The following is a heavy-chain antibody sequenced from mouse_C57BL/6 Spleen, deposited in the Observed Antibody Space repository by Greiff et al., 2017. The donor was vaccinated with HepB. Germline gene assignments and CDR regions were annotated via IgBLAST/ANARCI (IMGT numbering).Heavy chain of an antibody. CDR3: ARGGLRPYYAMDY. CDR2: IYPGDGDT. Sequence: VQLQQSGPELVKPGASVKISCKASGYAFSSSWMNWVKQRPGKGLEWIGRIYPGDGDTNYNGKFKGKATLTADKSSSTAYMQLSSLTSEDSAVYFCARGGLRPYYAMDYWGQGTSVTVSS. CDR1: GYAFSSSW. D-gene: IGHD2-4*01. J-gene: IGHJ4*01. V-gene: IGHV1-82*01.